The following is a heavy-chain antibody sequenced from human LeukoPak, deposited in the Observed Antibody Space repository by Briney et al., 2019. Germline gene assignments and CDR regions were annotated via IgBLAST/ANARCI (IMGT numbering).Heavy chain of an antibody. CDR3: ARRDGYNLDYFDY. D-gene: IGHD5-24*01. CDR2: IKQDGGEK. J-gene: IGHJ4*02. Sequence: PGGSLRLSCTASGFTFSSYWMSWVRQAPGKGLEWVANIKQDGGEKYYVDSVKGRFTISRDNAKNSLYLQMNSLRDEDTGVYFCARRDGYNLDYFDYWGQGTLVTVSS. V-gene: IGHV3-7*02. CDR1: GFTFSSYW.